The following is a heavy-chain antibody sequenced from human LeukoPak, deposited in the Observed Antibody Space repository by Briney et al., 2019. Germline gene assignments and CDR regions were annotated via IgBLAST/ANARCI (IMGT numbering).Heavy chain of an antibody. J-gene: IGHJ4*02. CDR1: GFTFSSYS. V-gene: IGHV3-21*04. D-gene: IGHD1-26*01. CDR2: ISSSSSYI. Sequence: GGSLRLSCAASGFTFSSYSMNWVRQAPGKGLEWVSSISSSSSYIYYADSVKGRFTISRDNSKNTLYLQMNSLRAEDTAVYYCAKVDSGSTRGYFDYWGQGTLVTVSS. CDR3: AKVDSGSTRGYFDY.